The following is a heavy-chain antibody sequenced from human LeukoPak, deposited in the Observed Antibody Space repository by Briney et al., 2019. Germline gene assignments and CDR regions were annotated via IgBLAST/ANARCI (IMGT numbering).Heavy chain of an antibody. J-gene: IGHJ4*02. CDR1: GGSTNDAS. D-gene: IGHD3-10*01. V-gene: IGHV4-59*01. CDR2: IYHSGGT. CDR3: ARVGTYYRSLDS. Sequence: PSETLSLTCTVSGGSTNDASWNWIRKPPGQGLEWIGYIYHSGGTNYNPSLKSRVTISLDTSKNQFSLKLSSVTAADTAVYYCARVGTYYRSLDSWGQGTLVTVSS.